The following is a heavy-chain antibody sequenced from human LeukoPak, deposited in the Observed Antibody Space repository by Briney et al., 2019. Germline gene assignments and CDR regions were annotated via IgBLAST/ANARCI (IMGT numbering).Heavy chain of an antibody. J-gene: IGHJ5*02. D-gene: IGHD2-8*01. V-gene: IGHV3-7*01. Sequence: PGGSLRLSCAASGFTFSSYWMSWIRQAPGKGLEWVANIKQDGSEKYYVDSVKGRFTISRDNAKNSLYLQMNSLRAEDTAVYYCASPNGGNWFDPWGQGTLVTVSS. CDR3: ASPNGGNWFDP. CDR2: IKQDGSEK. CDR1: GFTFSSYW.